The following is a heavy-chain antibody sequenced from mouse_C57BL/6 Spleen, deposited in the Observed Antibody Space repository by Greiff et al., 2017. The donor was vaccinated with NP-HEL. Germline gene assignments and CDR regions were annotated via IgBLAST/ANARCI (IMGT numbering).Heavy chain of an antibody. CDR1: GYTFTSYW. CDR3: ASERGRDFDV. Sequence: QVQLQQPGAELVKPGASVKLSCKASGYTFTSYWMQWVKQRPGQGLEWIGEIDPSDSYTNYNQKFKGKATLTVDTSSSTAYMQLSSLTSEDSAVYCCASERGRDFDVWGTGTTVTVSS. D-gene: IGHD3-3*01. CDR2: IDPSDSYT. J-gene: IGHJ1*03. V-gene: IGHV1-50*01.